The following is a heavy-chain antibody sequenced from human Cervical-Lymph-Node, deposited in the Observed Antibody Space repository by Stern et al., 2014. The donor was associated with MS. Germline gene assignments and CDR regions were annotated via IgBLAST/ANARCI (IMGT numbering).Heavy chain of an antibody. J-gene: IGHJ4*02. Sequence: QVQLVQSGAEVKKPGASVKVSCKASGYTFTSYGISWVRQAPGQGLAWMGWISAYNGNTNYAQKLQGRVTMTTDTSTSTAYMELRSLRSDDTAVYYCARSKRGYCSGGSCYCDYWGQGTLVTVSS. D-gene: IGHD2-15*01. CDR2: ISAYNGNT. CDR1: GYTFTSYG. V-gene: IGHV1-18*01. CDR3: ARSKRGYCSGGSCYCDY.